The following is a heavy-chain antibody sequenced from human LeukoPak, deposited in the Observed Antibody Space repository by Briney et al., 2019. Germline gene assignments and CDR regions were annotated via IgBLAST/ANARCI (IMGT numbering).Heavy chain of an antibody. V-gene: IGHV4-31*03. Sequence: SETLSLTCTVSGGSISSGGYYWSWIRQPPGKGLEWIGYIYYSGNTYYNPSLKSRVTISVDTSKNQFSLKLSPVTAADMAVYYCARVIWGIRGDDYWGQRTLVTVSS. CDR3: ARVIWGIRGDDY. CDR2: IYYSGNT. J-gene: IGHJ4*02. D-gene: IGHD7-27*01. CDR1: GGSISSGGYY.